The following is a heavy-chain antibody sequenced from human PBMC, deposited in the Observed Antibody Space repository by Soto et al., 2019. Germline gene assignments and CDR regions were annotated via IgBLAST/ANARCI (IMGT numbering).Heavy chain of an antibody. V-gene: IGHV4-31*03. Sequence: QIELQESGPGLVKPSQTLSLTCFVSGYFIGAGGYYWSWIRHHPGKGLEWIGSFYSSGSIIYNPSPRGRGSISGDMFTYQVSMGLTPVTAADTARYFCAGMYSSGSGWFPPWGQGTLVTVSS. J-gene: IGHJ5*02. CDR2: FYSSGSI. D-gene: IGHD6-19*01. CDR3: AGMYSSGSGWFPP. CDR1: GYFIGAGGYY.